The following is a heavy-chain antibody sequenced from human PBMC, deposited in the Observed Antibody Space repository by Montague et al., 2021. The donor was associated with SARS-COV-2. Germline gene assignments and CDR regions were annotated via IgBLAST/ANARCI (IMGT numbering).Heavy chain of an antibody. CDR3: ARESGSGSYLVY. CDR1: GGSISSSSYY. J-gene: IGHJ4*02. Sequence: SETLSLTCTVSGGSISSSSYYWGWIRQPPGKGLEWIGSIYYSGSTYYNPSLKSRVTISVDTSKNQFSLKLSSVTAADTAVYYCARESGSGSYLVYWGQGTLVPVSS. V-gene: IGHV4-39*01. CDR2: IYYSGST. D-gene: IGHD3-10*01.